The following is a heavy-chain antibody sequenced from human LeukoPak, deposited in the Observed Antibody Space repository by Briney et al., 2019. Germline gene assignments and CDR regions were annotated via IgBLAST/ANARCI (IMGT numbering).Heavy chain of an antibody. CDR2: IYYSGST. CDR1: GGPISSYY. D-gene: IGHD6-13*01. CDR3: ARFSSPGDLFDY. Sequence: DPSETLSLTCTVSGGPISSYYWSWIRQPPGKGLEWIGYIYYSGSTNYNPSLKSRVTISVDTSKNQFSLKLSSVTAADTAVYYCARFSSPGDLFDYWGQGTLVTVSS. J-gene: IGHJ4*02. V-gene: IGHV4-59*01.